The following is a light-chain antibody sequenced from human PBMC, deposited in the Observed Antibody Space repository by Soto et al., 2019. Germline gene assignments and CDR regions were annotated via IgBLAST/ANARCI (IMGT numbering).Light chain of an antibody. CDR3: SSYTSSSTLV. Sequence: QSALTQPPSVSGSPGQSVTISCTGTSSDVGSYNRVSWYQQPPGTAPKLMIYEVRNRPSGVPDRFSGSKSGNTASLTISGLQAEDEADYYCSSYTSSSTLVLGGGTKLTVL. J-gene: IGLJ2*01. CDR2: EVR. V-gene: IGLV2-18*02. CDR1: SSDVGSYNR.